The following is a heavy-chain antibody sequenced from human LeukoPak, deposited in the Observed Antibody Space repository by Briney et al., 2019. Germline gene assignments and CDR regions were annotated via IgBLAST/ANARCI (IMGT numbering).Heavy chain of an antibody. J-gene: IGHJ4*02. CDR2: IHYSEST. Sequence: PSETLSLTCTVSGGTIRSYYWGWIRQPPGKGLEWIGYIHYSESTKYNPSLKSRVTMSVDTSKNQFSLKLSSVTAADTAVYYCARALESSSPYFDYWGQGTLVTVSS. D-gene: IGHD6-13*01. V-gene: IGHV4-59*08. CDR3: ARALESSSPYFDY. CDR1: GGTIRSYY.